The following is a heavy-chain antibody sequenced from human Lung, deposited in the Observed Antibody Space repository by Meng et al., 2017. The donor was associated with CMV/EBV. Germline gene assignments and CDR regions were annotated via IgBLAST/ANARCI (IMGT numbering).Heavy chain of an antibody. V-gene: IGHV3-48*03. Sequence: GGSLRLXXAASGFTLSSYEMNWVRQAPGKGLEWIAYIGDSGRTLYYADSVKGRFTISSDNAENSLYLQMKSLRVEDTALYYCARDPGWDYSNQPTHYYGMDVWGQGTTVXVSS. CDR1: GFTLSSYE. CDR3: ARDPGWDYSNQPTHYYGMDV. J-gene: IGHJ6*02. CDR2: IGDSGRTL. D-gene: IGHD4-11*01.